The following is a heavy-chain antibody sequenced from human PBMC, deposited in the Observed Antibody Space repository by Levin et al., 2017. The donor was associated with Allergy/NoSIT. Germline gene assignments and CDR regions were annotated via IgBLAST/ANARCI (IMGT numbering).Heavy chain of an antibody. J-gene: IGHJ4*02. Sequence: PGGSLRLSCAASGFTFSSYGMHWVRQAPGKGLEWVAVISYDGSNKYYADSVKGRFTISRDNSKNTLYLQMNSLRAEDTAVYYCAKSFYDSGADYWGQGTLVTVSS. CDR2: ISYDGSNK. D-gene: IGHD5/OR15-5a*01. V-gene: IGHV3-30*18. CDR1: GFTFSSYG. CDR3: AKSFYDSGADY.